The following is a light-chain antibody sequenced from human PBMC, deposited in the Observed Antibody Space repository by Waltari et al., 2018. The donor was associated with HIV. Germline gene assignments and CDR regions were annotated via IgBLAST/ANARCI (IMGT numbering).Light chain of an antibody. CDR2: DVS. V-gene: IGLV2-11*01. Sequence: QSALTQPRSVSGSPGQSVTISCTGTSSDIGGYNYVSWYQQYPGKAPKLMIYDVSERPSGVPDRFSGSKSGNTASPTISGLQAEDETDYYCCSYAGSSWVFGGGTKLTVL. CDR3: CSYAGSSWV. CDR1: SSDIGGYNY. J-gene: IGLJ3*02.